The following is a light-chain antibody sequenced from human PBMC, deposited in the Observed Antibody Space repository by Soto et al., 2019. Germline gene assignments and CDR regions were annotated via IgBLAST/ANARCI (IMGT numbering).Light chain of an antibody. CDR3: QQYGIAPT. Sequence: DIVLTQSPGTLSLSPGERATLSCRSSQSVSRNYLAWYQQKPDQAPRLVIYDVSGRATGIPDKFSGSGSGTGFTLTISRLEPEDSAVYYCQQYGIAPTVGQGTKVEIK. V-gene: IGKV3-20*01. J-gene: IGKJ1*01. CDR2: DVS. CDR1: QSVSRNY.